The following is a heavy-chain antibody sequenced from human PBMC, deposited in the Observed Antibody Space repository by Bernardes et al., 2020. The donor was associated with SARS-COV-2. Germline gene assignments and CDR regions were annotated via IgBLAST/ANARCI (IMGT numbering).Heavy chain of an antibody. J-gene: IGHJ4*02. Sequence: GGSLRLSCAASGFTFSNAWMSWVRQAPGKGLEWVGRIKSKTDGGTTDYAAPVKGRFTISRDDSKNTVYVQMNSLKTEDTAVYYCTTVKLGDSSSSLLYWGQGTLVTVSS. CDR2: IKSKTDGGTT. D-gene: IGHD6-13*01. CDR3: TTVKLGDSSSSLLY. CDR1: GFTFSNAW. V-gene: IGHV3-15*01.